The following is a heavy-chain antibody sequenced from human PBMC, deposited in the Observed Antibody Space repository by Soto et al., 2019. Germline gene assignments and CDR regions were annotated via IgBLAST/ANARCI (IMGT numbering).Heavy chain of an antibody. D-gene: IGHD6-13*01. V-gene: IGHV3-48*02. CDR3: ARDQSSRSWSIKNTNEFDY. Sequence: GSLLLSCAASGFTFSSYSMNWVRQAPGKGLEWVSYISSSSSTIYYADSVKGRFTISRDNAKNSLYLQMNSLRDEDTAVYYCARDQSSRSWSIKNTNEFDYWGQGTLVTVSS. J-gene: IGHJ4*02. CDR2: ISSSSSTI. CDR1: GFTFSSYS.